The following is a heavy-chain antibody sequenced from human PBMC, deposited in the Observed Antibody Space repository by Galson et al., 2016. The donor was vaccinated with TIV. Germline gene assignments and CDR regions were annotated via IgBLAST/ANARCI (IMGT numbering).Heavy chain of an antibody. CDR2: ISGNSNYI. Sequence: SLRLSCAASGFTFTCYSMNWVRQAPGKGLEWVSSISGNSNYIYYGDSLRGRFTATRDNAKSSLYLQMHSLRAEDTAVYFCARAHCGGVGCYQRRDGFDIWGHGTMVTVSS. J-gene: IGHJ3*02. D-gene: IGHD2-15*01. CDR3: ARAHCGGVGCYQRRDGFDI. CDR1: GFTFTCYS. V-gene: IGHV3-21*01.